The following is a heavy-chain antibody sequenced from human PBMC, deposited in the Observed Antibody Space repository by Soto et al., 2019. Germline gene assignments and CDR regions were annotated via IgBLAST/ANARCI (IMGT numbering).Heavy chain of an antibody. J-gene: IGHJ4*02. V-gene: IGHV1-2*02. D-gene: IGHD1-26*01. CDR2: INPNTGET. Sequence: ASVKVSCKASGYTFTDSYIHWVRQAPGQGLEWMGWINPNTGETNYAQKFKDRVAMARDTSISTAYMELSSVRYHDSALYYCAREQAPGIEPLAYWGQGAWVTVS. CDR1: GYTFTDSY. CDR3: AREQAPGIEPLAY.